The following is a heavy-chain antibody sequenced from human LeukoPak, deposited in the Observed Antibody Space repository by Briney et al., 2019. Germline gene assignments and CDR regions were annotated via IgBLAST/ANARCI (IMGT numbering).Heavy chain of an antibody. CDR2: ISYDGSSK. J-gene: IGHJ4*02. V-gene: IGHV3-30-3*02. CDR1: GFSCSNSA. Sequence: GVSLTRSCAASGFSCSNSAMHWLRQAPGKGLEWVTFISYDGSSKYYADAAKGRFAISRDNYRYTLDLEMRSLGLKDKAVYYCAEERDRAGYFRYWGQGTLVTVSS. CDR3: AEERDRAGYFRY. D-gene: IGHD6-19*01.